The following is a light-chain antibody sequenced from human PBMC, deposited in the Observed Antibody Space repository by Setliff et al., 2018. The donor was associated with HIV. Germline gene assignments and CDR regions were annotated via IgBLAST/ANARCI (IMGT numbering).Light chain of an antibody. CDR1: SSDVGGYYS. CDR3: SSYTSSVTYV. CDR2: DVI. V-gene: IGLV2-14*03. Sequence: SALAQPASVSGSPGQSITISCTGISSDVGGYYSISWYQQHPGKVPKRMIYDVINRPSGVSNRFSGSRSGNTASLTISGLQGEDEADYYCSSYTSSVTYVFGTGTRSPS. J-gene: IGLJ1*01.